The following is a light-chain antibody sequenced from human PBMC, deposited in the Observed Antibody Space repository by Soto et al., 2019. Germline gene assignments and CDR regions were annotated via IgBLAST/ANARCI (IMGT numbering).Light chain of an antibody. V-gene: IGKV3-15*01. J-gene: IGKJ1*01. CDR1: QSLNRD. Sequence: EIVMTQSPATLSVSPGERATLSCRASQSLNRDLAWYQQRPGQSPRLLIFGASIRADGIPARFSGSGSGTEFTHTIDSLQSEDFALYYCQQYLAWPGTFGQGTKVEI. CDR2: GAS. CDR3: QQYLAWPGT.